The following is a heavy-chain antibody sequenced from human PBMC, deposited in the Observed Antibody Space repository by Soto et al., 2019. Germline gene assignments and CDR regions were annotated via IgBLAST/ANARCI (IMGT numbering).Heavy chain of an antibody. D-gene: IGHD3-22*01. V-gene: IGHV3-23*01. CDR2: ISGSGCST. CDR3: AKFPIPLGYDSSGYPFDY. Sequence: GSLRLSCAASGFTCSSYAMSWVRQAPGKGLEWVSAISGSGCSTYYADSVKGRFTISRDNSKNTLYLQMNSLRAEDTAVYYCAKFPIPLGYDSSGYPFDYWGQGTLVTVSS. CDR1: GFTCSSYA. J-gene: IGHJ4*02.